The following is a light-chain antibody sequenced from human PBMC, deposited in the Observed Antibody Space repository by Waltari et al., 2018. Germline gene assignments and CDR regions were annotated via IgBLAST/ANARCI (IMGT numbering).Light chain of an antibody. CDR1: QGIRND. CDR2: AAS. CDR3: LQDYSYPRT. Sequence: AIQMTQSPSSLSASVGARLSIPSRASQGIRNDLGWYQQKPGNAPKLLIYAASSLQSGVPSRFSGSGSGTDFTLSISSLQPEDFATYYCLQDYSYPRTFGQGTKVEI. V-gene: IGKV1-6*01. J-gene: IGKJ1*01.